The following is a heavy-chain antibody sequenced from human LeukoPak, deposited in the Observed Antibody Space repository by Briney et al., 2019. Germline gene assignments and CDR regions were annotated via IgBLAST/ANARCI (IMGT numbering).Heavy chain of an antibody. CDR2: INTNTGNP. CDR3: ARTAAGTGNDY. Sequence: APVKVSCKASGYTFASYAMNRVRQAPGQGLEWMGWINTNTGNPTYAQGFTGRFVFSLDTSVSTAYLQISSLKAEDTAVYYCARTAAGTGNDYWGQGTLVTVSS. J-gene: IGHJ4*02. CDR1: GYTFASYA. V-gene: IGHV7-4-1*02. D-gene: IGHD6-13*01.